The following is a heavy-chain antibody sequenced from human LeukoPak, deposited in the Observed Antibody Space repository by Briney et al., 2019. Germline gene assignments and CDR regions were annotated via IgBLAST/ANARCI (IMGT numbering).Heavy chain of an antibody. D-gene: IGHD5-24*01. CDR3: ARAASRDGYNDY. CDR2: ISAYNGNT. J-gene: IGHJ4*02. Sequence: ASVKVSCKASGYTFTSYGISWVRQAPGQGLEWMGWISAYNGNTNYAQKLQGRVTTTTDTSTSTAYMELRSLRSDDTAVYYCARAASRDGYNDYWGQGTLVTVSS. V-gene: IGHV1-18*01. CDR1: GYTFTSYG.